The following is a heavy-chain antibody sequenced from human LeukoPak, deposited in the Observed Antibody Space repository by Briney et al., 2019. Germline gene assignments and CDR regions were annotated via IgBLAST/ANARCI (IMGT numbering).Heavy chain of an antibody. CDR1: GFTFSSYE. D-gene: IGHD3-22*01. J-gene: IGHJ6*02. CDR3: ARDEKITMTFKYYYYGMDV. Sequence: GGSLRLSCAASGFTFSSYEMNWVRHAPGKGLEGVSYISSSGSNIYYADSVKGRFTISRDNAKNSLYLQMNSLRAEDTAVYYCARDEKITMTFKYYYYGMDVWGQGTTVTVSS. V-gene: IGHV3-48*03. CDR2: ISSSGSNI.